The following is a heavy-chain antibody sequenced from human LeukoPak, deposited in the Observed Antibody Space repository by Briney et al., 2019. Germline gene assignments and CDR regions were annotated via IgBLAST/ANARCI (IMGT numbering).Heavy chain of an antibody. CDR1: GGTFSSYA. D-gene: IGHD1-7*01. CDR3: ARRAEVYNWNYADAFDI. Sequence: SVKVSCKASGGTFSSYAISWVRQAPGQGLEWMGRIIPIFGTANYGQKFQGRVTITTDESTSTAYMELSSLRSEDTAVYYCARRAEVYNWNYADAFDIWGQGTMVTVSS. CDR2: IIPIFGTA. V-gene: IGHV1-69*05. J-gene: IGHJ3*02.